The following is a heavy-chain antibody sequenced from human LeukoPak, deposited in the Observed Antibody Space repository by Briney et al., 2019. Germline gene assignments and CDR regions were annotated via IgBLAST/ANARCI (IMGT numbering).Heavy chain of an antibody. J-gene: IGHJ3*02. V-gene: IGHV1-2*02. D-gene: IGHD3-22*01. CDR2: INPNTGGT. Sequence: ASVKVSCKASGYTFTGYYIHWVRQAPGQGLEWMGFINPNTGGTSYAQKFQARFTMTRDTSISTAYMELSGLRSDDTAVYYCARATYYYDSSGYYSRGFLAFDIWGQGTMVTVSS. CDR1: GYTFTGYY. CDR3: ARATYYYDSSGYYSRGFLAFDI.